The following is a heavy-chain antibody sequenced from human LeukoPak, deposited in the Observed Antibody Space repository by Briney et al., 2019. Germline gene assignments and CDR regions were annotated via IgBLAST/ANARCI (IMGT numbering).Heavy chain of an antibody. V-gene: IGHV5-51*01. D-gene: IGHD1-26*01. CDR1: GYGFTSYW. J-gene: IGHJ4*02. CDR2: IYPGDSDT. Sequence: GESLKISCKGSGYGFTSYWIGWVRQMPGKGLEWMGIIYPGDSDTRYSPSFQGQVTISADKSISTAYLQWSSLKASDTAMYYCARLWVPGGSYYYDYFDYWGQGTLVTVSS. CDR3: ARLWVPGGSYYYDYFDY.